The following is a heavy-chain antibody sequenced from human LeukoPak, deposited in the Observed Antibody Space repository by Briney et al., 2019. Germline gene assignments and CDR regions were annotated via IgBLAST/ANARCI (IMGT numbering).Heavy chain of an antibody. CDR1: GGSFSGYY. Sequence: SETLSLTCAVYGGSFSGYYWSWIRQPPGRGLEGIGEINHSGSTNYNPSLKSPVTISVDTSKNQFSLKLSSVTAADTAVYYCAGGPRRLGHTNGVCFHDYWGQGTLVTVSS. CDR2: INHSGST. V-gene: IGHV4-34*01. J-gene: IGHJ4*02. D-gene: IGHD2-8*01. CDR3: AGGPRRLGHTNGVCFHDY.